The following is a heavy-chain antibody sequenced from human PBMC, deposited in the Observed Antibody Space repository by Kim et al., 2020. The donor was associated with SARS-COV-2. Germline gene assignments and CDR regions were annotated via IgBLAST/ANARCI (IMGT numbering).Heavy chain of an antibody. J-gene: IGHJ6*02. CDR1: GFTFSSYG. Sequence: GGSLRLSCAASGFTFSSYGMHWVRQAPGKGLEWVAVISYDGSNKYYADSVKGRFTISRDNSKNTLYLQMNSLRAEDTAVYYCARDQWLVLSYYYYYGMDVWGQGKTVTVSS. CDR3: ARDQWLVLSYYYYYGMDV. V-gene: IGHV3-33*05. D-gene: IGHD6-19*01. CDR2: ISYDGSNK.